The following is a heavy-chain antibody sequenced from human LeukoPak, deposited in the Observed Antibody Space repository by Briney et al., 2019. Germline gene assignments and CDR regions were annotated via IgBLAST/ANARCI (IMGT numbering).Heavy chain of an antibody. CDR2: INPNSGGT. J-gene: IGHJ2*01. V-gene: IGHV1-2*02. CDR3: AIQPWGSGNNWYFDL. D-gene: IGHD7-27*01. CDR1: GYTFTGYY. Sequence: ASVKVSCKASGYTFTGYYMHWVRQAPGQGLEWMGWINPNSGGTNYAQKFQGRVTMTRDTSISTAYMDLSRLRSDDTAVYYCAIQPWGSGNNWYFDLWGRGTLVTVSS.